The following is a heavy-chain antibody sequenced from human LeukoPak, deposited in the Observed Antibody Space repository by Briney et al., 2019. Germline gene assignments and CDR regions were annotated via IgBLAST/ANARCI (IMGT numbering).Heavy chain of an antibody. D-gene: IGHD3-22*01. V-gene: IGHV3-48*01. Sequence: GGSLRLSCAASGFTFSSYSMNWVRQAPGKGLEWVSHITASGTAMFYADSVKGRFTISRDNAKNSLYLQMNSLRAEDTAVYYCAREEENYYDSSGYYSCAFDIWGQGTMVTVSS. CDR2: ITASGTAM. CDR3: AREEENYYDSSGYYSCAFDI. CDR1: GFTFSSYS. J-gene: IGHJ3*02.